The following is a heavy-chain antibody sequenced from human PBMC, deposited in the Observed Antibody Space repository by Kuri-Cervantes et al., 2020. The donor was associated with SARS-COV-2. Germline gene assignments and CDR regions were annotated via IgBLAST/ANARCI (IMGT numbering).Heavy chain of an antibody. V-gene: IGHV1-2*02. J-gene: IGHJ5*02. Sequence: ASVKVSCKASGYTFTGYYMHWVRQAPGQGLEWMGWINPNSGGTNYAQKFQGRVTMTRDTSISTAYMELSRLRSDDTAVYFCARDQRAPIVVVVAEFDPWGQGTLVTVSS. CDR1: GYTFTGYY. CDR2: INPNSGGT. CDR3: ARDQRAPIVVVVAEFDP. D-gene: IGHD2-15*01.